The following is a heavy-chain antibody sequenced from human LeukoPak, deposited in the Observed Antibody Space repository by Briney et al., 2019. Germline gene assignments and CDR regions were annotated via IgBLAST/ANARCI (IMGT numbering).Heavy chain of an antibody. CDR3: AKAHSSSWGADYYFDY. D-gene: IGHD6-13*01. V-gene: IGHV3-23*01. CDR1: GFTFSSYA. CDR2: ISGSGGNT. J-gene: IGHJ4*02. Sequence: GGSLRLSCAASGFTFSSYAMNWVRQAPGKGLEWVSSISGSGGNTYYADSVKGRFTISRDNSKNTLYLQMNSLRAEDRAVYYCAKAHSSSWGADYYFDYWGQGTLVTVSS.